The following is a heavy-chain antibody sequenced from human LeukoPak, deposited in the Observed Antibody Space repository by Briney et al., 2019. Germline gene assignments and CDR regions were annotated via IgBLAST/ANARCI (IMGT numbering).Heavy chain of an antibody. D-gene: IGHD3-22*01. J-gene: IGHJ4*02. CDR2: IYSGGST. Sequence: GGSLRLSCAASGFTVSSNYMSWVRQAPGKGLEWVSVIYSGGSTYYADSVKGRFTISRHNSKNTLYLQMNSLRAGDTAVYYCARGMSDSSGYYYRANFDYWGQGTLVTVSS. CDR3: ARGMSDSSGYYYRANFDY. V-gene: IGHV3-53*04. CDR1: GFTVSSNY.